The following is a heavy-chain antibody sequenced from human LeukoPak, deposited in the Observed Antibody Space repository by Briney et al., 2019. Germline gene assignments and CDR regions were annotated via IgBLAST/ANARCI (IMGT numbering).Heavy chain of an antibody. J-gene: IGHJ4*02. CDR3: IVLAVTGTLGFDY. D-gene: IGHD6-19*01. V-gene: IGHV3-21*01. CDR2: ISSGSSYI. CDR1: GFTFSSYS. Sequence: GSLRLSCAASGFTFSSYSMNWVRQAPGKGLEWVSSISSGSSYIYYADSMKGRFTISRDNAKNSLYLQMNSLRAEDTAVYYCIVLAVTGTLGFDYWGQGTLVTVSS.